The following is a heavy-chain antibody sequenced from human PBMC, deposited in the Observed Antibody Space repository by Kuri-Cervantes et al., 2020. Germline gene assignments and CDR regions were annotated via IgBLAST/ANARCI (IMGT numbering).Heavy chain of an antibody. Sequence: GESLKISCAASGFTFSSYGMHWVRQAPGKGLEWVAVIWYDGSNKYHADSVKGRFTISRDNSKNTLYLQMNSLRAEDTAVYYCARGIAVAGLDYWGQGTLVTVSS. CDR2: IWYDGSNK. CDR1: GFTFSSYG. CDR3: ARGIAVAGLDY. J-gene: IGHJ4*02. D-gene: IGHD6-19*01. V-gene: IGHV3-33*01.